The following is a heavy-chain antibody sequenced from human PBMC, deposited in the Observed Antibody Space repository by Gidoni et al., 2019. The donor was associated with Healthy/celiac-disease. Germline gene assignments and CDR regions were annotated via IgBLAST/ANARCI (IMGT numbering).Heavy chain of an antibody. CDR1: GGSMNYYY. V-gene: IGHV4-59*01. D-gene: IGHD2-15*01. J-gene: IGHJ5*02. CDR3: ARVGCSGGSCPFDP. Sequence: QVQLQESGPGLVKPSETLSLTCPVSGGSMNYYYWSWMRQPPGKGLELIGYIHYSGTTKYNPSLESRVTISVDTSKNQFSLKLNSVTAADTAVYFCARVGCSGGSCPFDPWGQGILVTVSS. CDR2: IHYSGTT.